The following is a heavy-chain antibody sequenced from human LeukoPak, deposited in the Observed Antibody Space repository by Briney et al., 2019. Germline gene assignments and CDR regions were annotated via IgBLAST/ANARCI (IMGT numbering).Heavy chain of an antibody. V-gene: IGHV4-39*01. J-gene: IGHJ4*02. D-gene: IGHD1-26*01. Sequence: GSLRLSCAASGLSLSSHWMSWVRQPPGKGLEWIGSIYYSENTYYNPSLKSRVTISIDRSKNQFSLKLSSVAAADTAVYYCANHHSGIYAGSLDYWGQGTLVTVSS. CDR1: GLSLSSHW. CDR3: ANHHSGIYAGSLDY. CDR2: IYYSENT.